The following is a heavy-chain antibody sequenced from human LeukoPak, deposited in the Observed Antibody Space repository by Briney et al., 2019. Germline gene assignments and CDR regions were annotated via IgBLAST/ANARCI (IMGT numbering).Heavy chain of an antibody. CDR3: ARVVGGSWYGNY. CDR2: IYHSGST. CDR1: GYSISSGYY. D-gene: IGHD6-13*01. J-gene: IGHJ4*02. V-gene: IGHV4-38-2*02. Sequence: SETLSLTCTVSGYSISSGYYCGWIRQPPGKGLEWIGSIYHSGSTYYNPSLKSRVTISVDTSKNQFSLKLSSVTAADTAVYYCARVVGGSWYGNYWGQGTLVTVSS.